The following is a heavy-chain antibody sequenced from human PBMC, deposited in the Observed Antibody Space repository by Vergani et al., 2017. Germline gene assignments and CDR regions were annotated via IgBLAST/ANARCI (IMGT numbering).Heavy chain of an antibody. V-gene: IGHV1-69*11. CDR3: ARTTCSGGSCYRGFED. D-gene: IGHD2-15*01. CDR2: IIPSLATT. J-gene: IGHJ4*02. CDR1: GGTSSSYA. Sequence: QVQLVQSGAEVKKPGSSVKVSCKASGGTSSSYALNWVRQAPGQGLEWMGSIIPSLATTIYAQKFQGRVTITADESTSTAYMKLSSLKSEDTAEFYCARTTCSGGSCYRGFEDWGQGSLITVSS.